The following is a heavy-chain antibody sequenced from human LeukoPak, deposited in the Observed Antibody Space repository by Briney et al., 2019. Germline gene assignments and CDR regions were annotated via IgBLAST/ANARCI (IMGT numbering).Heavy chain of an antibody. CDR3: ARIHYYDFWSGFLDY. Sequence: GGSLRLSCAASGFTFSSYWMSWVRQAPGKGLEWVANIKQDGSEKYYVDSVKGGFTISRDNAKNSLYLQMNSLRAEDTAVYYCARIHYYDFWSGFLDYWGQGTLVTVSS. D-gene: IGHD3-3*01. J-gene: IGHJ4*02. CDR1: GFTFSSYW. V-gene: IGHV3-7*01. CDR2: IKQDGSEK.